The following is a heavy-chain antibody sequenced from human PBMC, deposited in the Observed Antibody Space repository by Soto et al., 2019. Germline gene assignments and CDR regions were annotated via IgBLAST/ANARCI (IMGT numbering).Heavy chain of an antibody. D-gene: IGHD2-2*01. V-gene: IGHV3-74*01. J-gene: IGHJ6*02. CDR1: GFTFSSYW. CDR3: ARDRAVVPAAIYYYYYGMDV. Sequence: AGGSLRLSCAASGFTFSSYWMHWVRQAPGKGLVWVSRINSDGSSTSYADSVKGRFTISRDNAKNTLYLQMNSLRAEDTAVYYCARDRAVVPAAIYYYYYGMDVWGQGTTVTVSS. CDR2: INSDGSST.